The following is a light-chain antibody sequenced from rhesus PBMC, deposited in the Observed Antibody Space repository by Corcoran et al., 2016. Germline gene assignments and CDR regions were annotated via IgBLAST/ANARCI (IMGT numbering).Light chain of an antibody. Sequence: EIVMAQSPAALALSLGERATLSCRASQRVSSYSAWYQQKPGQAPRLLIYGASSRATGIPDRFSGSGAGTEFTLTISSLGPEDVGVYFYLQGSNWPLTFGVGTKVEIK. V-gene: IGKV3-24*03. CDR2: GAS. J-gene: IGKJ4*01. CDR3: LQGSNWPLT. CDR1: QRVSSY.